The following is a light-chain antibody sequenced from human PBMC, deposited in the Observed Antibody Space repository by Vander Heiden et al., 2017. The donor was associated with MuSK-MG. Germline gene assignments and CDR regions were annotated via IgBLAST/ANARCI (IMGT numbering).Light chain of an antibody. CDR1: DSNTATST. V-gene: IGLV1-44*01. CDR2: STN. Sequence: QSVLTQPPSASETPGQRVTISCSGSDSNTATSTISWYQQLPDMAPQLLIYSTNKRPSGVPERFSGAKSGPSASLIISGLQSEDEADYSCAAWDDSLNGPVFGGGTKLTVL. CDR3: AAWDDSLNGPV. J-gene: IGLJ3*02.